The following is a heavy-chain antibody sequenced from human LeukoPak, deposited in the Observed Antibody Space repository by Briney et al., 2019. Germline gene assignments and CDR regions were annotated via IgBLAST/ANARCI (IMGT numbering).Heavy chain of an antibody. CDR3: AREEVRRAVAGYFDN. J-gene: IGHJ4*02. CDR1: GYTFTSYG. CDR2: ISGYNGNT. V-gene: IGHV1-18*01. Sequence: VASVKVSCKASGYTFTSYGISWVRQAPGQGLEWMGWISGYNGNTNYAQKLQGRVTMTTDTSTSTVYMELRSLRSDDTAVYYCAREEVRRAVAGYFDNWGQGTPVTVSS. D-gene: IGHD6-19*01.